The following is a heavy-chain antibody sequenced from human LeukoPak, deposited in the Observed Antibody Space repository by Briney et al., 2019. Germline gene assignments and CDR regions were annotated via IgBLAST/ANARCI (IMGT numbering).Heavy chain of an antibody. D-gene: IGHD3-22*01. J-gene: IGHJ4*02. V-gene: IGHV4-34*01. CDR1: GASLSGYY. CDR3: ARARGSGYYYGSGPNFFDY. CDR2: INHSGTT. Sequence: MASETLSLACAVYGASLSGYYWSWVRQPPGKGLEWNGEINHSGTTNSNPSLTSRGTISLATSKTQFSLKLSSVTAADPAVYYCARARGSGYYYGSGPNFFDYWGQGTLVTVSS.